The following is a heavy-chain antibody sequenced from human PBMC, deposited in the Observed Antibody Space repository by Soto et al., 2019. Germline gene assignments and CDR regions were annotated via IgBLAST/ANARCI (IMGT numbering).Heavy chain of an antibody. CDR2: IIPIFGTA. Sequence: QVQLVQSGAEVKKPGSSVKVSCKASGGTFSSYAISWVRQAPGQGLEWMGGIIPIFGTANYAQKFQGRVTITADESTSTAYMELSSLRSEDTGVYYCARDTIDCSGGSCYSSFFVYWGQGTLVTVSS. CDR1: GGTFSSYA. J-gene: IGHJ4*02. V-gene: IGHV1-69*12. CDR3: ARDTIDCSGGSCYSSFFVY. D-gene: IGHD2-15*01.